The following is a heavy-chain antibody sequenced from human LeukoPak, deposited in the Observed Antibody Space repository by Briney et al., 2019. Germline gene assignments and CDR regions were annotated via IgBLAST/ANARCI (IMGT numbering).Heavy chain of an antibody. Sequence: ASVKVSCKVSGYTLTEVSIHWVRQAPGKGLEWMAGFDPDDGETIYAQKFQGRVTITADKSTSTAYMELSSLRSEDTAVYYCARALSDVDTVYAFDIWGQGTMVTVSS. CDR1: GYTLTEVS. CDR3: ARALSDVDTVYAFDI. V-gene: IGHV1-24*01. D-gene: IGHD5-18*01. J-gene: IGHJ3*02. CDR2: FDPDDGET.